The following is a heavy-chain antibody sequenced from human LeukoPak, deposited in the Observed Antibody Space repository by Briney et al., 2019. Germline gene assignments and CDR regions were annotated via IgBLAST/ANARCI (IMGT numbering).Heavy chain of an antibody. CDR1: GFTVSSNY. CDR3: ARPGTTEYYAFDI. D-gene: IGHD1-1*01. Sequence: GGSLRLSCAASGFTVSSNYMSWVRQAPGKGLEWFSVIYSGGSTYYADSVKGRFTISRGNSKNTLYLQMNSLRAEDTAVYYCARPGTTEYYAFDIWGQGTMVTVSS. J-gene: IGHJ3*02. CDR2: IYSGGST. V-gene: IGHV3-53*01.